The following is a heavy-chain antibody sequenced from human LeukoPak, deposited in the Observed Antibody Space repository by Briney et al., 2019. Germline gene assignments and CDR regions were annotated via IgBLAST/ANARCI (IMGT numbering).Heavy chain of an antibody. Sequence: PSETLSLTCAVYGGSFSGYYWSWIRQPPGKGLEWIGEINHSGSTNYNPSLKSRVTTSVDTSKNQFSLKLSSVTAADTAVYYCARDNYDILTGYRPYNWFDPWGQGTLVTVSS. CDR1: GGSFSGYY. CDR3: ARDNYDILTGYRPYNWFDP. V-gene: IGHV4-34*01. D-gene: IGHD3-9*01. J-gene: IGHJ5*02. CDR2: INHSGST.